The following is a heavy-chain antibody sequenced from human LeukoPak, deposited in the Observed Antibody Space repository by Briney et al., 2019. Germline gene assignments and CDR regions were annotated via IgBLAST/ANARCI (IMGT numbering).Heavy chain of an antibody. CDR3: ARERYDFWSGYRYWYFDL. V-gene: IGHV4-59*11. Sequence: PSETLSLTCTVSGGSISSHYWSWIRQPPGKGLEWIGYIYYSGSTNYNPSLKSRVTISVDTSKNQFSLKLSSVTAADTAVYYCARERYDFWSGYRYWYFDLWGRGTLVTVSS. CDR2: IYYSGST. D-gene: IGHD3-3*01. J-gene: IGHJ2*01. CDR1: GGSISSHY.